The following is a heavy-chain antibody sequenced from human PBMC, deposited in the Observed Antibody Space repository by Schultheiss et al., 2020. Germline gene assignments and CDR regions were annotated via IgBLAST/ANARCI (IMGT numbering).Heavy chain of an antibody. CDR1: GFSVSGTF. J-gene: IGHJ4*02. CDR3: AGSVGAT. CDR2: LYSGGST. Sequence: GASLRLSCAVSGFSVSGTFMSWVRQAPGAGLERVAILYSGGSTHYADSVKGRFTISRDNSKNTLYLQMNSLRAEDTAVYYCAGSVGATWGQGTLVTVSS. D-gene: IGHD1-26*01. V-gene: IGHV3-53*01.